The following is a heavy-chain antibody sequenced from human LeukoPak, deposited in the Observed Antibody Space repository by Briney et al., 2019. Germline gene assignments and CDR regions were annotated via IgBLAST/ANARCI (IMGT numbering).Heavy chain of an antibody. CDR1: GGSFSGYY. CDR3: ARASAYCSSTSCYIDY. Sequence: PSETLSLTCAVYGGSFSGYYWSWLRQPPRKGLEWIGEINHSGSTNYNPSLKSPVTISVDTSKTQFSLKLSSVTAADTAVYYCARASAYCSSTSCYIDYWGQGTLVTVSS. V-gene: IGHV4-34*01. D-gene: IGHD2-2*02. J-gene: IGHJ4*02. CDR2: INHSGST.